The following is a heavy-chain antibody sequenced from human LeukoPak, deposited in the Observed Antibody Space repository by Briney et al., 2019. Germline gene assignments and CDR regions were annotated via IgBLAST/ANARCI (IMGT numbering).Heavy chain of an antibody. CDR2: IYTSGSA. D-gene: IGHD3-22*01. J-gene: IGHJ3*02. CDR1: GGSISSYY. V-gene: IGHV4-4*07. CDR3: ARSHKNYYDSSGYFLAFDI. Sequence: PSETLSLTCTVSGGSISSYYWSWIRQPAGKGLEWIGRIYTSGSANYNPSLKSRVTISVDTSKNQFSLKLSSVTAADTAVYYCARSHKNYYDSSGYFLAFDIWGQGTMVTVSS.